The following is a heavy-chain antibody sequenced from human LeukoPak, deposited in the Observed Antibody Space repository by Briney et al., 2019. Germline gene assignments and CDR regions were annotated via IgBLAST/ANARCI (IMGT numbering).Heavy chain of an antibody. Sequence: ASETLSLTCAVYGGSFSGYYWSWIRQPPGKGLEWIGEINHSGSTNYNPSLKSRVTISVDTSKNQFSLKLSSVTAADTAVYYCARAPSAAAWFDPWGQGTLVTVSS. D-gene: IGHD6-13*01. CDR1: GGSFSGYY. J-gene: IGHJ5*02. CDR2: INHSGST. V-gene: IGHV4-34*01. CDR3: ARAPSAAAWFDP.